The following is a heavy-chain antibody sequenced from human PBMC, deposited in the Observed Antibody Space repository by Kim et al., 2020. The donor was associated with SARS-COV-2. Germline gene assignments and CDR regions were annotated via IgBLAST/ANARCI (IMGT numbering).Heavy chain of an antibody. D-gene: IGHD3-3*01. CDR2: INGGGGST. V-gene: IGHV3-23*01. Sequence: GGSLRLSCAASGFTFSSYAMSWVRQAPGKGLDWVSAINGGGGSTYYADSVKGRFTISRDNSKNTLYLQMSSLRAEDTAVYYCARRHYEQYYYYGMDVWGQGTTVTVS. CDR1: GFTFSSYA. CDR3: ARRHYEQYYYYGMDV. J-gene: IGHJ6*02.